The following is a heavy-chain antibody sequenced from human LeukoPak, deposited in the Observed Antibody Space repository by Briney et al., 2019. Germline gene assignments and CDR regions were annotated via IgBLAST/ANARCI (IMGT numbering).Heavy chain of an antibody. J-gene: IGHJ4*02. CDR3: ARDGTYRFDY. Sequence: SQTLSLTCTISGDSVSSNSVAWNWIRQSPSRGLEWLGRTFYRSKWFNDYAVSVKGRITINPDTSKNQFSLQLNSVTPEDTAVYYCARDGTYRFDYWGQGTLVTVSS. CDR1: GDSVSSNSVA. CDR2: TFYRSKWFN. V-gene: IGHV6-1*01.